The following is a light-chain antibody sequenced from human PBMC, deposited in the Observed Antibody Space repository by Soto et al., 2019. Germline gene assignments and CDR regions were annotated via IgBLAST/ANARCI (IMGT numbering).Light chain of an antibody. CDR1: QNINSW. CDR2: KAS. Sequence: DIQMTQSPSTLSASVGDRVTITCRAGQNINSWLAWYQQKPGKAPKLLIYKASSLESGVPSRFSGSGSGTEFTLTISSLQPDDFAAYYCQQYEIYPITFGQGTRLEI. CDR3: QQYEIYPIT. J-gene: IGKJ5*01. V-gene: IGKV1-5*03.